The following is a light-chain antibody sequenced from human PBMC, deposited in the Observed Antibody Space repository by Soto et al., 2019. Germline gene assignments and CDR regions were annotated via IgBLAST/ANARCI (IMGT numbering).Light chain of an antibody. J-gene: IGKJ1*01. V-gene: IGKV3-20*01. CDR1: QSVSSSY. CDR3: QQHGSSLWT. CDR2: GAS. Sequence: EIVLTQSPGTLPLSSGERATLSCRASQSVSSSYLAWYQQKPGQAPRLLIYGASSRATGIPDRFSGSGSGTDFTLTISRLEPEDFAVYYCQQHGSSLWTFGQGTKVDIK.